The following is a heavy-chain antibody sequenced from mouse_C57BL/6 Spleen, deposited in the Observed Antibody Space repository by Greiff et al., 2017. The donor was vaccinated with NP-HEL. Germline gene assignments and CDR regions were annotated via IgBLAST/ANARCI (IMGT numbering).Heavy chain of an antibody. CDR3: ARPLITTAGWFAY. CDR2: IYPGDGDT. D-gene: IGHD1-1*01. CDR1: GYAFSSSW. J-gene: IGHJ3*01. Sequence: QVQLQQSGPELVKPGASVKISCKASGYAFSSSWMNWVKQRPGKGLEWIGRIYPGDGDTNYNGKFKGKATLTADKSSSTAYMQLSSLTSEDSAVYFCARPLITTAGWFAYWGQGTLVTVSA. V-gene: IGHV1-82*01.